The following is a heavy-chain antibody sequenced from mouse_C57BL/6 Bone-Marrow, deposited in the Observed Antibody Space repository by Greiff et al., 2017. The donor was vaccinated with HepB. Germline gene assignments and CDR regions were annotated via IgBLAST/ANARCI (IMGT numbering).Heavy chain of an antibody. CDR2: IYPGDGDT. J-gene: IGHJ2*01. D-gene: IGHD2-3*01. CDR1: GYAFSSSW. Sequence: QVQLQQSGPELVKPGASVKISCKASGYAFSSSWMNWVKQRPGKGLEWIGRIYPGDGDTNYNGKFKGKATLTADKSSSTAYMQLSSLTSEDSAVYFCASYDGYYGYWGQGTTLTVSS. CDR3: ASYDGYYGY. V-gene: IGHV1-82*01.